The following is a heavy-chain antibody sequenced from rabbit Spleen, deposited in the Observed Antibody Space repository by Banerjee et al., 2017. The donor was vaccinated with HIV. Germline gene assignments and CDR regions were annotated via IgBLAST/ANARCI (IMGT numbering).Heavy chain of an antibody. D-gene: IGHD1-1*01. CDR2: INTATGKP. CDR1: GFSFSDRDV. J-gene: IGHJ4*01. CDR3: ARDLVTVIGWNFNL. Sequence: QEQLVESGGGLVKPEGSLTLTCKASGFSFSDRDVMCWVRQAPGKGLEWIACINTATGKPVYATWAKGRFTISRTSSTTVTLQMTSLTVADTATYFCARDLVTVIGWNFNLGGPGTLVTVS. V-gene: IGHV1S45*01.